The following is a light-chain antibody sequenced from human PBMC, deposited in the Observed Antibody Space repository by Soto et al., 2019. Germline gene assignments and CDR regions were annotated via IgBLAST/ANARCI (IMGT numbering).Light chain of an antibody. CDR1: SSNIGAGYG. CDR2: GNS. V-gene: IGLV1-40*01. Sequence: QSVLTQPPSVCGAPGQRVTISCTGSSSNIGAGYGVHWYQQLPGTAPKLLIYGNSNRPSGVPDRFSGSKSGTSASLAITGLQAEDEADYYCQSYDISLSVVFGGGTKLTVL. J-gene: IGLJ2*01. CDR3: QSYDISLSVV.